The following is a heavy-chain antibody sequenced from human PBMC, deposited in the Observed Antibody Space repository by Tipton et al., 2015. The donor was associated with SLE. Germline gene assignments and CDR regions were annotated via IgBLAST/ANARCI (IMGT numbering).Heavy chain of an antibody. CDR2: ISSSGSTI. CDR1: GFTFSNYE. V-gene: IGHV3-48*03. J-gene: IGHJ4*02. CDR3: ASSYSTSSYFDY. Sequence: SLRLSCAASGFTFSNYEMNWVRQAPGKGLEWVSYISSSGSTIYYADSAKGRFTISRDNAKNSLYLQMNSLRAEDTAVYYCASSYSTSSYFDYWGQGTLVTVSS. D-gene: IGHD6-6*01.